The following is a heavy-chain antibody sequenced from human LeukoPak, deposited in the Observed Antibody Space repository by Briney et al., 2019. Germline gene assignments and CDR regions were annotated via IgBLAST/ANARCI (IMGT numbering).Heavy chain of an antibody. V-gene: IGHV1-69*05. CDR3: ARSLGTYWGKDFLNWFDP. CDR2: IIPIFGTA. D-gene: IGHD3-16*01. CDR1: GGTFSSYA. Sequence: SVKVSCKASGGTFSSYAISWVRQAPGQGLEWMGGIIPIFGTANYAQKFQGRVTITTDESTSTAYMELTSLKSEDTAVYYCARSLGTYWGKDFLNWFDPWGQGTLVTVSS. J-gene: IGHJ5*02.